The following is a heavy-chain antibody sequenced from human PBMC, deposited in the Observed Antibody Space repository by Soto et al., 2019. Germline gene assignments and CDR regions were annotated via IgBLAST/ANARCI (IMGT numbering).Heavy chain of an antibody. CDR1: GFTFSSYG. J-gene: IGHJ6*03. V-gene: IGHV3-33*01. D-gene: IGHD4-4*01. Sequence: QVQLVESGGGVVQPGRSLRLSCAASGFTFSSYGMHWVRQAPGKGLEWVAVIWYDGSNKYYADSVKGRFTISRDNSKNPLYLQMNSLRAEDTAVYYCARRLQYPRRYYYYMDVWGKGTTVTVSS. CDR3: ARRLQYPRRYYYYMDV. CDR2: IWYDGSNK.